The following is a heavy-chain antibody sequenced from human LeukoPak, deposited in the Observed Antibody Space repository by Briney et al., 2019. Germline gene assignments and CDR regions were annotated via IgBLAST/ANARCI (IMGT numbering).Heavy chain of an antibody. CDR3: ARGTAVAGTDY. CDR1: GGSISSYY. Sequence: SETLSLTCTVSGGSISSYYWSWIRQPPGKGLEWIGYIYYSGSTNYNPSRKSRVTISVDTSKNQFSLKLSSVTAADTAVYYCARGTAVAGTDYWGQGTLVTVSS. CDR2: IYYSGST. D-gene: IGHD6-19*01. J-gene: IGHJ4*02. V-gene: IGHV4-59*01.